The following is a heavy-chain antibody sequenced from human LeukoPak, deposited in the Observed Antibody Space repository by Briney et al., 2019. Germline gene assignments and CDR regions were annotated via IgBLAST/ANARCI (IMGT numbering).Heavy chain of an antibody. Sequence: GGSLRLSCAASGFTFSSYAMSWVRQAPGKGLEWVSALSGSGGSTYYADSVKGRFTTSRDNSKNTLYLQMNSLRAEDTAVYYCAKDNIVVVPADYYYYYGMDVWGQETTVTVSS. V-gene: IGHV3-23*01. CDR3: AKDNIVVVPADYYYYYGMDV. CDR2: LSGSGGST. D-gene: IGHD2-2*01. J-gene: IGHJ6*02. CDR1: GFTFSSYA.